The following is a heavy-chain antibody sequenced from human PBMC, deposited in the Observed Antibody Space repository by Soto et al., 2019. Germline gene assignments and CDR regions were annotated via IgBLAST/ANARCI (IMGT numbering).Heavy chain of an antibody. V-gene: IGHV3-74*01. D-gene: IGHD4-4*01. CDR2: IDSDGSTT. CDR1: GFTFSVYW. Sequence: EVQLVESGGGLVQPGGSLRLSCAASGFTFSVYWMHCVRQAPGKGLVWVSRIDSDGSTTSYADSVKGRLTISRDNAERTLYTQTNSLRPEARAVYYCARPADSIYGPGVDVWGQGTTVTVSS. J-gene: IGHJ6*02. CDR3: ARPADSIYGPGVDV.